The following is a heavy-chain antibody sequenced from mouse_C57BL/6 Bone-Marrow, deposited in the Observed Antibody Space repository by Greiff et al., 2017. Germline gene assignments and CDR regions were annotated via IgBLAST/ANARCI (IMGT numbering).Heavy chain of an antibody. CDR3: AKPNWDAYYFDY. D-gene: IGHD4-1*02. Sequence: DVMLVESGGGLVKPGGSLKLSCAASGFTFSDYGMHWVRQAPEKGLEWVAYISSGSSTIYYADTVKGRFTISRDNAKNTLFLQMTSLRSEDTAMYYCAKPNWDAYYFDYWGQGTTLTVSS. V-gene: IGHV5-17*01. CDR1: GFTFSDYG. CDR2: ISSGSSTI. J-gene: IGHJ2*01.